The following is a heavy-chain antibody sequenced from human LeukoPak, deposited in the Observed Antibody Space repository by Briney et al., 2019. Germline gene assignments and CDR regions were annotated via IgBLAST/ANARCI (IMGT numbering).Heavy chain of an antibody. D-gene: IGHD3-22*01. CDR2: ISGSGGST. V-gene: IGHV3-23*01. CDR1: GFTLSNFA. J-gene: IGHJ4*02. CDR3: AKARGVYYDSSGYYYD. Sequence: GGSLRLSCAASGFTLSNFAMGWVRQAPGKGLQWVSAISGSGGSTYYADSVKGRFTISRDNSKNTLYLQMNSLRAEDTAVYYCAKARGVYYDSSGYYYDWGQGTLVTVSS.